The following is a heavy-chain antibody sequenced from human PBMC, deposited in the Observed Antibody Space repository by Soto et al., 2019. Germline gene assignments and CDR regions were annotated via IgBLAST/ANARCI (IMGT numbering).Heavy chain of an antibody. CDR1: GFSLSTSGVG. CDR3: AHRRRITIFGVVRYYYYYGMDV. D-gene: IGHD3-3*01. CDR2: IYWNDDK. J-gene: IGHJ6*02. V-gene: IGHV2-5*01. Sequence: SGPTLVNPTQTLTLTCTFSGFSLSTSGVGVGWIRQPPGKALEWLALIYWNDDKRYSPSLKSRLTITKDTSKNQVVLTMANMDPVDTATYYCAHRRRITIFGVVRYYYYYGMDVWGQGXTVTVYS.